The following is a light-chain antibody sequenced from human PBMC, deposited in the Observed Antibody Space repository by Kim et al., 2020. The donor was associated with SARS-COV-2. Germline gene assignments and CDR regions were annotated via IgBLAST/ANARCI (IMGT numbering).Light chain of an antibody. J-gene: IGLJ1*01. CDR2: EVN. Sequence: QSALTQPASVSGSPGQSITISCTGTSNDVGTYKFVSWYQHHPGKAPKLMIYEVNKRPSGVSNRFPGSKSGNTASLTLSGLQAEDEADYYCCSYAGSDTFVFGTGTKVTVL. CDR1: SNDVGTYKF. CDR3: CSYAGSDTFV. V-gene: IGLV2-23*02.